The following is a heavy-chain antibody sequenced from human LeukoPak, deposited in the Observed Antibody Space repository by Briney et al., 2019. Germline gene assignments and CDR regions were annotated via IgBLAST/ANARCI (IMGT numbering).Heavy chain of an antibody. D-gene: IGHD3-3*01. V-gene: IGHV1-18*01. Sequence: ASVKVSCKASGYTFTSYGISWVRQAPGQGLEWMGWISAYNGNTNYAQKLQGRVTMTTDTSTSTAYMELSSLRSEDTAVYYCARDPLLTYYDFWSGYSNWFDPWGQGTLVTVSS. CDR1: GYTFTSYG. J-gene: IGHJ5*02. CDR2: ISAYNGNT. CDR3: ARDPLLTYYDFWSGYSNWFDP.